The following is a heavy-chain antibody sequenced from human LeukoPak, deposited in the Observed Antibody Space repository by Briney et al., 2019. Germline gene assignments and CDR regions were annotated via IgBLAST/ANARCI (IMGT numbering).Heavy chain of an antibody. D-gene: IGHD3-10*01. V-gene: IGHV4-34*01. CDR2: INHSGST. CDR1: GGSFSGYY. Sequence: SETLSLTCAVYGGSFSGYYWSWIRQPPGKGLEWIGEINHSGSTNYNPSLKSRVTISVDTSKNQFSLKLSSVTAADTAVYYCARRQKSYGSGSYYKNLAYYYYMDVWGKGTTVTISS. J-gene: IGHJ6*03. CDR3: ARRQKSYGSGSYYKNLAYYYYMDV.